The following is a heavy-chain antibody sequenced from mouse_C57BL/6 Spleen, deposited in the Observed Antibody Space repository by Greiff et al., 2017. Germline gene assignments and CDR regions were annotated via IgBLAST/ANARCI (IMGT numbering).Heavy chain of an antibody. D-gene: IGHD1-1*01. V-gene: IGHV14-2*01. CDR3: ARYYGSSYGYFDV. J-gene: IGHJ1*03. Sequence: VQLQQSGAELVKPGASVKLSCTASGFNIKDYYMHWVKQRTEQGLEWIGRIDPEDGETKYATKFQGKATITADTASNTAYLQLSSLTSEDTAVYDCARYYGSSYGYFDVWGTGTTVTVSS. CDR2: IDPEDGET. CDR1: GFNIKDYY.